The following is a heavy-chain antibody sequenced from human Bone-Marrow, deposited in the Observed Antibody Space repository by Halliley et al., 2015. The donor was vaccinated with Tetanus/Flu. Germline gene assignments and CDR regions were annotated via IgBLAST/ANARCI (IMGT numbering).Heavy chain of an antibody. Sequence: TLSLTCSVSGGSISSSSYYWGWIRQPPGKGLEWIGTIYYSGTTYYNPSLKSRVTISVDTSKNQFSLQLNSVSAADTAVYYCARHYRHWLFDYWGQGTLVTVSS. D-gene: IGHD3-16*02. J-gene: IGHJ4*02. CDR1: GGSISSSSYY. CDR3: ARHYRHWLFDY. V-gene: IGHV4-39*01. CDR2: IYYSGTT.